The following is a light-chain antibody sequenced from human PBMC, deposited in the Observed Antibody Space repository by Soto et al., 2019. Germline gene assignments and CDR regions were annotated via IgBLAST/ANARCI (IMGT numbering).Light chain of an antibody. CDR2: GAS. Sequence: EIVLTQSPGTLSLSPGERATLSCRASQSVSSSYLAWYQQKPGQAPRFLIYGASNRATGIPDRFSGSGSGTDFTLTISRLEPEDFAVYYCQQYGSSGTFGQGTKV. CDR1: QSVSSSY. J-gene: IGKJ1*01. V-gene: IGKV3-20*01. CDR3: QQYGSSGT.